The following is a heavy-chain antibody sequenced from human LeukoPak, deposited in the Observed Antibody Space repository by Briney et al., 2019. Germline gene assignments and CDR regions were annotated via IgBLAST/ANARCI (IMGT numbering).Heavy chain of an antibody. V-gene: IGHV1-2*02. D-gene: IGHD2-21*02. CDR2: FNPNSGGT. CDR1: GYTFTGYY. Sequence: GASVKVSCKASGYTFTGYYMHWVRQAPGQGLECMGWFNPNSGGTNYAQKFQGRVTMTRDTSISTAYMGLSRLRSDDTAVYYCARDPPVYCGGDCYPDYWGQGTLVTVSS. CDR3: ARDPPVYCGGDCYPDY. J-gene: IGHJ4*02.